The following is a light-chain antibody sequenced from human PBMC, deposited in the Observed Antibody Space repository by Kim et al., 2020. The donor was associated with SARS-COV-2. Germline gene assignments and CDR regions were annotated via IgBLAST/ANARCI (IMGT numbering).Light chain of an antibody. CDR2: SAS. Sequence: DIQMTQSPSSVSASVGDRVTITSRESQDIRTSLAWYQQKPGKAPKVLIYSASTLQSGVPSRLSGSGSGTDFTLTISSLQPEDFASYYCQQALSFPWSFSQVTKVDIK. CDR1: QDIRTS. J-gene: IGKJ1*01. CDR3: QQALSFPWS. V-gene: IGKV1D-12*01.